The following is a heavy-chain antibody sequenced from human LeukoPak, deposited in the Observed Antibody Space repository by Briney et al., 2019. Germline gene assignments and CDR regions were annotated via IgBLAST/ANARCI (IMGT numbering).Heavy chain of an antibody. CDR3: ARFRMTASATAAFDL. D-gene: IGHD6-13*01. J-gene: IGHJ3*01. CDR1: GGSISSGSYY. V-gene: IGHV4-61*02. Sequence: PSETLSLTCTVSGGSISSGSYYWSWIRQPAGKGLEWIGRIYTSGSANYNPSLKSRVAISVDTSKNQFSLRLNSVTAADTAVYYCARFRMTASATAAFDLWGQGTLDTVSS. CDR2: IYTSGSA.